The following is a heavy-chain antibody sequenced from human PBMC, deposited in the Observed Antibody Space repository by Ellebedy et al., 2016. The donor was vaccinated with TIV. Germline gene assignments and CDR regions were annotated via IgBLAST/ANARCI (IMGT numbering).Heavy chain of an antibody. J-gene: IGHJ4*02. CDR2: ISSSGVST. CDR1: GFTFSNFA. CDR3: AKLDSSGYYYGRFDY. V-gene: IGHV3-23*01. D-gene: IGHD3-22*01. Sequence: GGSLRLSCVASGFTFSNFAMTWVRQAPGKGLEWVSSISSSGVSTDYADSVRGRVTISRDNSKNTLYLQMNSLRADDMAVYYCAKLDSSGYYYGRFDYWGQGTLVTVSS.